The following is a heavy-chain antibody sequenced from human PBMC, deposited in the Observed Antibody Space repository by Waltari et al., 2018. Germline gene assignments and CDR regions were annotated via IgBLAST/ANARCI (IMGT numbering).Heavy chain of an antibody. CDR2: ITSNGAAT. CDR1: GFTFSNYA. D-gene: IGHD2-2*01. V-gene: IGHV3-64*02. CDR3: ARLSVVGNTLTGWFDP. J-gene: IGHJ5*02. Sequence: RLSCAASGFTFSNYALHWVRQAPGKGLEYVSAITSNGAATYYADSVKGRFTISRDNSKNTLYLQMGSLRVEDMAVYYCARLSVVGNTLTGWFDPWGRGTLVTVSS.